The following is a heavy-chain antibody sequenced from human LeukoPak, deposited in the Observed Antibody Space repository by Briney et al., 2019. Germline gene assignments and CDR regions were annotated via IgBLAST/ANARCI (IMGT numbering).Heavy chain of an antibody. D-gene: IGHD6-13*01. CDR3: ARGTPYKKQQLGRAQNWFDP. Sequence: ASVKVSCKASGYTFTGYYMHWVRQAPGQGLEWMGWINPNSGGTNYAQKFQGRVTITRNTSISTAYMELSSLRSEDTAVYYCARGTPYKKQQLGRAQNWFDPWGQGTLVTVSS. V-gene: IGHV1-2*02. CDR1: GYTFTGYY. CDR2: INPNSGGT. J-gene: IGHJ5*02.